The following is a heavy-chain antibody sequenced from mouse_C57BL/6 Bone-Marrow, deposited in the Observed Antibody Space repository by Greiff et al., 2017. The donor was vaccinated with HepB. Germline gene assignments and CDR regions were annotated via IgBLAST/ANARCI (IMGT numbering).Heavy chain of an antibody. CDR1: GYTFTNYW. D-gene: IGHD2-10*01. V-gene: IGHV1-63*01. J-gene: IGHJ4*01. CDR2: IYPGGGYT. Sequence: QVQLQQSGAELVRPGTSVKMSCKASGYTFTNYWIGWAKQRPGHGLEWIGDIYPGGGYTNYNEKFKGKATLTADKSSSTAYMQFSSLTSKDSAIYYCARWGPAYYGNCLAIDYWGQGTSVTVSS. CDR3: ARWGPAYYGNCLAIDY.